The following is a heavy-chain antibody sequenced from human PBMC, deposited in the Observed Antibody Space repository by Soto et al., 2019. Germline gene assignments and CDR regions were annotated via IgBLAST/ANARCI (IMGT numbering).Heavy chain of an antibody. Sequence: VQLQESGPELVNLSGTLPLTCTVFVNSISVHYWNWFQQTAGKRLEWIGGIHSAGATNYNPSLRSRVSMSLDTSKKELSLKLSSVTAADTAVYYCARISGGPICWGQGTLVTVSS. J-gene: IGHJ4*02. CDR1: VNSISVHY. CDR3: ARISGGPIC. CDR2: IHSAGAT. V-gene: IGHV4-4*07.